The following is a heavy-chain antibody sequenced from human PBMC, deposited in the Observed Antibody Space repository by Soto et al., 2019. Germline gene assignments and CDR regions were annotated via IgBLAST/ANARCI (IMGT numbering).Heavy chain of an antibody. CDR3: AHNPSGPGGSIRKGISYYFDY. V-gene: IGHV3-23*01. CDR1: GFTFSSYA. CDR2: ISCSGGST. D-gene: IGHD1-26*01. J-gene: IGHJ4*02. Sequence: GGSLRLSCAASGFTFSSYAMSWVRQAPGKGLEWVSAISCSGGSTYYADSVKGRFTISRDNSKNTLYLQMNSLRAEDTAVYYCAHNPSGPGGSIRKGISYYFDYWGQGTLVTVSS.